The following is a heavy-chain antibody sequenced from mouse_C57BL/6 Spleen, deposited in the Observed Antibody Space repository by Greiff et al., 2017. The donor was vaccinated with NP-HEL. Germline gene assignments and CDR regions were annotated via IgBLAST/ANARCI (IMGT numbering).Heavy chain of an antibody. CDR1: GFTFSDYY. V-gene: IGHV5-16*01. CDR2: INYDGSST. D-gene: IGHD2-5*01. Sequence: EVMLVESEGGLVQPGSSMKLSCTASGFTFSDYYMAWVRPVPEKGLEWVANINYDGSSTYYLDSLKSRFIISRDNAKNILYLQMSSLKSEDTATYYCARAYYSNSYWYFDVWGTGTTVTVSS. J-gene: IGHJ1*03. CDR3: ARAYYSNSYWYFDV.